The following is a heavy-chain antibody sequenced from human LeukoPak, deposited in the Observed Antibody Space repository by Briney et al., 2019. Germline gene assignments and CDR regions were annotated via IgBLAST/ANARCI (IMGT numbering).Heavy chain of an antibody. CDR1: GGIFRSYA. V-gene: IGHV1-69*13. CDR3: ARDGKITIFGVVINNWFVP. D-gene: IGHD3-3*01. J-gene: IGHJ5*02. CDR2: IIPIFGTA. Sequence: GASVKVSCKASGGIFRSYAISWVRQASGQGLEWMGGIIPIFGTANYAQKFQGRVTITADESTRTAHVELSSLRSEDTAVYYCARDGKITIFGVVINNWFVPWGQGTLVTVSS.